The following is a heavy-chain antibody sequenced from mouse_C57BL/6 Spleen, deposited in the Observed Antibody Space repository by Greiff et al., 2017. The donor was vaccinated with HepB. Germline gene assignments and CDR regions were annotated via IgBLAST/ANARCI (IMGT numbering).Heavy chain of an antibody. CDR2: INPYNGGT. D-gene: IGHD3-3*01. V-gene: IGHV1-19*01. J-gene: IGHJ4*01. CDR3: ARSGTPYYAMDY. CDR1: GYTFTDYY. Sequence: VQLKESGPVLVKPGASVKMSCKASGYTFTDYYMNWVKQSHGKSLEWIGVINPYNGGTSYNQKFKGKATLTVDKSSSTAYMELNSRTSEDSAVYDCARSGTPYYAMDYWGQGTSVTVSS.